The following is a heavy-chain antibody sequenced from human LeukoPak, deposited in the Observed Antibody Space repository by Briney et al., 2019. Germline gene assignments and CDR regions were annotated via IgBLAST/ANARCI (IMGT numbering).Heavy chain of an antibody. CDR1: GGTFSSYA. V-gene: IGHV1-69*04. Sequence: ASVKVSCKASGGTFSSYAISRVRQAPGQGLEWMGRIIPILGIANYAQKFQGRVTITADKPTSTAYMELSSLRSEDTAVYYCARDRCSSTSCYPIDYWGQGTLVTVSS. CDR3: ARDRCSSTSCYPIDY. J-gene: IGHJ4*02. D-gene: IGHD2-2*01. CDR2: IIPILGIA.